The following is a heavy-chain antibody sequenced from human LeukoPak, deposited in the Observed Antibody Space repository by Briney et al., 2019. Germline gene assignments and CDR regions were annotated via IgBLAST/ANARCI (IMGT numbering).Heavy chain of an antibody. CDR2: ISYDGSNK. D-gene: IGHD6-6*01. J-gene: IGHJ6*02. V-gene: IGHV3-30*18. Sequence: GGSLRLSCAASGFTFSSYGMHWVRQAPGNGLEWVAVISYDGSNKYYADSVKGRFTISRDNSKNTLYLQMNSLRAEDTAVYYCAKDRIAARPNYYGMDVWGQGTTVTVSS. CDR1: GFTFSSYG. CDR3: AKDRIAARPNYYGMDV.